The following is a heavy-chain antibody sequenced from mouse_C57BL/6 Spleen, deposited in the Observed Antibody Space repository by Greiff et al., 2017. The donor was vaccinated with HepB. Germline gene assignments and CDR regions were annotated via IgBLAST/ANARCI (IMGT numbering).Heavy chain of an antibody. V-gene: IGHV1-62-2*01. CDR3: ARHEGMSEAMDY. Sequence: QVQLKESGAELVKPGASVKLSCKASGYTFTEYTIHWVKQRSGQGLEWIGWFYPGSGSIKYNEKFKDKATLTADKSSSTVYMELSRLTSEDSAVDFCARHEGMSEAMDYWGQGTSVTVSS. J-gene: IGHJ4*01. CDR1: GYTFTEYT. CDR2: FYPGSGSI.